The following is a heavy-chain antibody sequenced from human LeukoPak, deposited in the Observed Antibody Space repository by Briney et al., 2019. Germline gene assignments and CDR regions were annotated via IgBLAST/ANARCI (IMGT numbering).Heavy chain of an antibody. CDR3: AGGPDKGYADY. D-gene: IGHD5-12*01. CDR2: INPSGGST. V-gene: IGHV1-46*01. Sequence: GASVKVSCKASGYTFTSYYMHWVRQAPGQRLEWMGIINPSGGSTSYAQKFQGRVTMTRDMSTSTVYMELSSLRSEDTAVYYRAGGPDKGYADYWGQGTLVTVSS. CDR1: GYTFTSYY. J-gene: IGHJ4*02.